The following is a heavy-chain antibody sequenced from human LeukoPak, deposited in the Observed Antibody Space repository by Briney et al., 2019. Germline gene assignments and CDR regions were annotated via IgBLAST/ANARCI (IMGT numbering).Heavy chain of an antibody. Sequence: GGSLKLSCAASGFTLSDSAIHWVRQASGKGLEWVGLIDRPAKSYATAYGASVGGRFTISRDDSKNTAYLQMNSLRAEDTAVYYCARGVMAARLYYFDYWGRGILVTVSS. J-gene: IGHJ4*02. CDR2: IDRPAKSYAT. CDR3: ARGVMAARLYYFDY. CDR1: GFTLSDSA. D-gene: IGHD2-21*01. V-gene: IGHV3-73*01.